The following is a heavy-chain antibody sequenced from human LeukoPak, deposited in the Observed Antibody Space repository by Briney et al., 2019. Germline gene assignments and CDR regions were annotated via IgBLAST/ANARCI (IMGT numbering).Heavy chain of an antibody. CDR1: GFTFSSYW. V-gene: IGHV3-7*01. J-gene: IGHJ3*02. Sequence: GGSLRLSCAASGFTFSSYWMSWARQAPGKGLEWVANIKQDGSEKYYVDSVKGRFTISRDNAKNSLYLQMNSLRAEDTAVYYCARGGWWSSDAFDIWGQGTMVTVSS. CDR2: IKQDGSEK. CDR3: ARGGWWSSDAFDI. D-gene: IGHD2-15*01.